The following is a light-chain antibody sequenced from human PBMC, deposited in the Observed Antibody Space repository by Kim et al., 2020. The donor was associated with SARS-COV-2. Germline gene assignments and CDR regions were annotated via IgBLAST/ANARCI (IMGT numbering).Light chain of an antibody. CDR3: QSYDGSNQAV. CDR2: EDN. CDR1: SGDIAWHP. V-gene: IGLV6-57*01. J-gene: IGLJ3*02. Sequence: ETITCTRRSGDIAWHPVEWYQQRPVSSPNTVICEDNQRPSGVPDRFSGSIDSSSNTASLTISGLKTEDEADYYCQSYDGSNQAVFGGGPQLTVL.